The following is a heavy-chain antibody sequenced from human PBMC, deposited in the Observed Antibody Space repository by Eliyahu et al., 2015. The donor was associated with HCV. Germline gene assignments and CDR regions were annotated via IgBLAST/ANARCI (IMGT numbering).Heavy chain of an antibody. V-gene: IGHV4-59*01. CDR2: IHYSGST. D-gene: IGHD6-19*01. Sequence: QVQLQESGPGLVKPSETLSLTCTVSGGSIPTSSWSWIRQPPGKGLEWIGDIHYSGSTNYNPSLKSRVTISVDTSKNQFSLNLTSVTAADTAVYYCASGGGGIAVAGTGGWFDPWGQGTLVTVSS. CDR3: ASGGGGIAVAGTGGWFDP. J-gene: IGHJ5*02. CDR1: GGSIPTSS.